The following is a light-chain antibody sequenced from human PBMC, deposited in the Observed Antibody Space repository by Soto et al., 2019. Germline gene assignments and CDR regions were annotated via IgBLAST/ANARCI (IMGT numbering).Light chain of an antibody. V-gene: IGKV3-20*01. J-gene: IGKJ1*01. CDR1: QSVSNNY. Sequence: EIVLTQSPGTLSLSPGERATLSCRASQSVSNNYLAWYQQKPGQAPRLLIYGASNRATGIPDRFSVSGSGTDFTLTISRLEPEDFAVYYCQQYGSSRWTFGQGTKVDIK. CDR2: GAS. CDR3: QQYGSSRWT.